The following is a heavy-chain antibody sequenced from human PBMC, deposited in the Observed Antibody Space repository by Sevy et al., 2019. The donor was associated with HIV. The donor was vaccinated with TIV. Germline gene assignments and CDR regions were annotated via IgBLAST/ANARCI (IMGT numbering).Heavy chain of an antibody. CDR1: GFSLSDYA. J-gene: IGHJ4*02. CDR3: ARGPYNSGLRFDF. V-gene: IGHV3-30-3*01. D-gene: IGHD5-12*01. Sequence: GGSLRLSCVASGFSLSDYAMHWVRQGPDKGLAWVAVISFDGGNTYYSDAVEGRFPIPRDNSKTTVFLQMKSRSPDDTALYYCARGPYNSGLRFDFWGQGTLVTVSS. CDR2: ISFDGGNT.